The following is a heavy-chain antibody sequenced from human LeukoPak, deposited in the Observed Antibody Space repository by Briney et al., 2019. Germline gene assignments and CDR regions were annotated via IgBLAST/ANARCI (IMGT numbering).Heavy chain of an antibody. J-gene: IGHJ3*02. CDR2: INPNSGGT. CDR3: ARLDTEYAFDI. D-gene: IGHD2-2*02. V-gene: IGHV1-2*06. CDR1: GYTITGYY. Sequence: SVKVSCKASGYTITGYYLHWVRQAPGQGLEWMGRINPNSGGTNSAQKLQGRVTMTTDTSTSTAYMELRSLRSDDTAVYYCARLDTEYAFDIWGQGTMVTVSS.